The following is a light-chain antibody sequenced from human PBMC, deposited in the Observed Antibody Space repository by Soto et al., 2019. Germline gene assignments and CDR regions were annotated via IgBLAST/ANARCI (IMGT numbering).Light chain of an antibody. CDR1: SSDVGAYNY. CDR2: EVS. Sequence: QSALTQPPSASGSPGQSVTIFCTGTSSDVGAYNYVSWYQQHPGKAPKLMIYEVSKRPSGVPDRFSGYKSGNRASLTVSGLQADDEADYYCSSSAGRSKRVFGGGTKLTVL. J-gene: IGLJ3*02. V-gene: IGLV2-8*01. CDR3: SSSAGRSKRV.